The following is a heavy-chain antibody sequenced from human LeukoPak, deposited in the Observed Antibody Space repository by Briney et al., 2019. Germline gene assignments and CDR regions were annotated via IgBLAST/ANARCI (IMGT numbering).Heavy chain of an antibody. CDR3: ARDTVTMTAFDY. Sequence: GRSLRLSCAASGFSFSSSGMHWVRQAPGKGLEWVAVIWYDGTNKYYADSVKGRFTISRDNSKNTLYLQMNSLRAEDTAVYYCARDTVTMTAFDYWGQGTLVTVSS. V-gene: IGHV3-33*01. J-gene: IGHJ4*02. CDR1: GFSFSSSG. CDR2: IWYDGTNK. D-gene: IGHD3-22*01.